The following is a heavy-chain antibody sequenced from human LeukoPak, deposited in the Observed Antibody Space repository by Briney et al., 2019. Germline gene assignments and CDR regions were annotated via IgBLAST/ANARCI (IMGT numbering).Heavy chain of an antibody. D-gene: IGHD1-26*01. CDR1: GYIFTDYY. J-gene: IGHJ4*02. CDR2: INPNSGGT. V-gene: IGHV1-2*02. CDR3: ARDRRWELLDY. Sequence: ASVKVSFKASGYIFTDYYMHWVRQAPGQGLEWMGWINPNSGGTNYAQNFQGRVTMTRDTSISTAYMELSRLRSDDTAVYYCARDRRWELLDYWGQGTLVTVSS.